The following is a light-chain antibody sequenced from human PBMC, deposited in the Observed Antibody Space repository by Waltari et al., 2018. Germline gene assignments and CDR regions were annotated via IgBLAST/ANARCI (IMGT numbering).Light chain of an antibody. CDR1: QSVSNF. Sequence: DIQMTQSPSTLSASVGDRVTITCRASQSVSNFLAWYQQKPGKAPKLLISKVSNLESGVPLRVSGSGSGTEFTLTISSLQPDDFATYYCQQFRHYKTFGQGTKVDIK. J-gene: IGKJ1*01. CDR3: QQFRHYKT. V-gene: IGKV1-5*03. CDR2: KVS.